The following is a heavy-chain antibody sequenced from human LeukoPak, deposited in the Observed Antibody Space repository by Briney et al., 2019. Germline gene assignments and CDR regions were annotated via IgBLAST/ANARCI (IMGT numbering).Heavy chain of an antibody. D-gene: IGHD2-15*01. Sequence: GGSLRLSCAASGFTFSSYGMHWVRQAPGKGLEWVAVIWYDGSNKYYADSVKGRFTISRDNSKNTLYLQMNSLRAEDTAVYYCAKARPGSWKFDDWGQGTLVTVSS. CDR1: GFTFSSYG. CDR3: AKARPGSWKFDD. V-gene: IGHV3-33*06. CDR2: IWYDGSNK. J-gene: IGHJ4*02.